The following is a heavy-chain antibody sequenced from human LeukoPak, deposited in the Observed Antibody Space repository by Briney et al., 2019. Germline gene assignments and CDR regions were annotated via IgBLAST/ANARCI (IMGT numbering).Heavy chain of an antibody. D-gene: IGHD3-10*01. CDR1: GGSISSYY. CDR2: IYYTGST. V-gene: IGHV4-59*08. J-gene: IGHJ1*01. Sequence: SETLSLTCTVSGGSISSYYWSWIRQPPGKGLEWIGYIYYTGSTKYNASLKSRVTISVDTSKNQFSLKLSSVTAADTAVYYCARYGSGSYSDDHFQHWGQGTLVTVSS. CDR3: ARYGSGSYSDDHFQH.